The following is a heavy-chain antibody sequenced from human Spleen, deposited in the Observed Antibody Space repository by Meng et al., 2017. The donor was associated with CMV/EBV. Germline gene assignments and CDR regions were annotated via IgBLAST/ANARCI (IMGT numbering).Heavy chain of an antibody. J-gene: IGHJ5*02. CDR2: FDPENGKT. Sequence: ASVKVSCKVSGYTLTDLSMHWVRQAPGKGLEWMGGFDPENGKTIHAQKFQGRVTMTEDTSTDTAYMELSSLRSEDRAVYYCATVKRGTGWFDPWGQGTLVTVSS. D-gene: IGHD1-1*01. V-gene: IGHV1-24*01. CDR3: ATVKRGTGWFDP. CDR1: GYTLTDLS.